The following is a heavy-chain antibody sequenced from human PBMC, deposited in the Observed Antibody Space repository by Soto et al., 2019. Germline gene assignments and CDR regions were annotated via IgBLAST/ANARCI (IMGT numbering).Heavy chain of an antibody. V-gene: IGHV4-59*01. D-gene: IGHD3-22*01. CDR2: IYYSGST. CDR3: ARGYYYDSSGYHYFDY. CDR1: GGSISSYY. J-gene: IGHJ4*02. Sequence: SETLSLTCTVSGGSISSYYWSWIRQPPGKGLEWIGYIYYSGSTNYNPSLKSRVTISVDTSKNQFSLKLSSVTAADTAVYYCARGYYYDSSGYHYFDYWGQGTLVTVSS.